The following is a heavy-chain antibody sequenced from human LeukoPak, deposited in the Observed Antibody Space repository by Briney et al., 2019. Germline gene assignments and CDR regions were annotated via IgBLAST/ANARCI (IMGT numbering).Heavy chain of an antibody. D-gene: IGHD3-10*01. Sequence: PGGSPRLSCVASGFTFSSYSMNWVRQAPGKGPEWISYVTSSSSTIYYADSVKGRFTISRDNAKNSLYLQMNSLRDEGTALYYCARGTSPFDPWGRGTLVTVSS. J-gene: IGHJ5*02. CDR1: GFTFSSYS. CDR3: ARGTSPFDP. V-gene: IGHV3-48*02. CDR2: VTSSSSTI.